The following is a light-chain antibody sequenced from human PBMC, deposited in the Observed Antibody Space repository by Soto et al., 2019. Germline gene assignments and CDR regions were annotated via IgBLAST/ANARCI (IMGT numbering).Light chain of an antibody. J-gene: IGLJ1*01. CDR2: DVS. CDR3: SSYTSSSTSSV. V-gene: IGLV2-14*01. Sequence: QSALTQPASVSGSPGQSITISCTGTSSDVGGYNYVSWYQQHPGKAPKLMIYDVSNRPSGVSNRFSGSESGNTASLTISGLQAEDDADYYCSSYTSSSTSSVFGTGTKVTVL. CDR1: SSDVGGYNY.